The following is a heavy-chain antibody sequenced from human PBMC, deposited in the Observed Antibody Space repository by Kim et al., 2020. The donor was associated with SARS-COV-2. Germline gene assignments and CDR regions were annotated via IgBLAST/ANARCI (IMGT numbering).Heavy chain of an antibody. D-gene: IGHD5-18*01. CDR2: ISYDGSNK. CDR3: AKDLVPNGYSYAPLFDY. Sequence: GGSLRLSCAASGFTFSSYGMHWVRQASGKGLEWVAVISYDGSNKYYADSVKGRFTISRDNSKNTLYLQMNSLRAEDTAVYYCAKDLVPNGYSYAPLFDYWGQGTLVTVSS. V-gene: IGHV3-30*18. J-gene: IGHJ4*02. CDR1: GFTFSSYG.